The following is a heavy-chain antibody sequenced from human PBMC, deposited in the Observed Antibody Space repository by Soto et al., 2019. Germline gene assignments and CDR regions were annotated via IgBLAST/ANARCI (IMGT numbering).Heavy chain of an antibody. CDR1: GFTFSSYW. Sequence: GGSLRLSCAASGFTFSSYWMSWVRQAPGKGLEWVANIKQDGSEKYYVDSVKGRFTISRDNAKNSLYLQMNSLRAEDTAVYYCARVRAVAGTWWFDPWGQGTLVTVSS. CDR3: ARVRAVAGTWWFDP. D-gene: IGHD6-19*01. J-gene: IGHJ5*02. V-gene: IGHV3-7*05. CDR2: IKQDGSEK.